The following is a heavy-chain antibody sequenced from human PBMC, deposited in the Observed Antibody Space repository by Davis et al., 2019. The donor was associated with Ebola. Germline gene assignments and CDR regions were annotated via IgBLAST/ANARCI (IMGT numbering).Heavy chain of an antibody. CDR3: ARPDFPLSTSVATQWAVDL. CDR2: INPIGGTT. V-gene: IGHV1-46*01. D-gene: IGHD1-26*01. CDR1: GYTFTDYY. J-gene: IGHJ5*02. Sequence: ASVKVSCKTSGYTFTDYYIHWVRQAPGQGLEWMGAINPIGGTTDYAQKFQGRVHMTRDTSTNTIYMEMRSLQSDDTAVYYWARPDFPLSTSVATQWAVDLWGQGTLVTVSS.